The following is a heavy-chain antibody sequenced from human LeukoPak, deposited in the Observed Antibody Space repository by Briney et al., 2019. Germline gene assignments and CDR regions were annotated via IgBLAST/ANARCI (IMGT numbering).Heavy chain of an antibody. Sequence: SETLSLTCTVSGGSISSYYWSWIRQPPGKGLEWIGYIYYSGSTNYNPSLKSRVTISVDTSKNQFSLKLSSVTAADTAVYYCARIGSSWYDPLGPWGQGTLVTVSS. CDR1: GGSISSYY. D-gene: IGHD6-13*01. CDR3: ARIGSSWYDPLGP. V-gene: IGHV4-59*08. J-gene: IGHJ5*02. CDR2: IYYSGST.